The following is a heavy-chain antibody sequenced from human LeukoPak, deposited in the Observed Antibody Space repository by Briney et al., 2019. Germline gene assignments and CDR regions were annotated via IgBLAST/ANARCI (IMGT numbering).Heavy chain of an antibody. CDR3: ARVAYCSSTTPTSCFLDY. CDR1: GGTFSSYA. CDR2: IIPIFGTA. Sequence: SVKVSCKASGGTFSSYAISWVRQAPGQGLEWMGGIIPIFGTANYAQKFQGRVTITADESTSTAYMELSSLRSEDTAVYYCARVAYCSSTTPTSCFLDYWGQGTLVTVS. V-gene: IGHV1-69*13. D-gene: IGHD2-2*01. J-gene: IGHJ4*02.